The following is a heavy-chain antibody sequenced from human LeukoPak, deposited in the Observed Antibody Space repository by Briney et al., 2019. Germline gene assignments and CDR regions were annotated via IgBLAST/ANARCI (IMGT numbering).Heavy chain of an antibody. Sequence: GGSLRLSCAASGFTFSSYGMHWVRQAPGKGLEWVAVISYDGSNKYYADSVKGRFTISRDNSKNTLYLQMNSLRAEDTAVYYCARETQGISTWGQGTLVTVSS. J-gene: IGHJ5*02. V-gene: IGHV3-30*03. CDR3: ARETQGIST. CDR1: GFTFSSYG. CDR2: ISYDGSNK. D-gene: IGHD3-3*01.